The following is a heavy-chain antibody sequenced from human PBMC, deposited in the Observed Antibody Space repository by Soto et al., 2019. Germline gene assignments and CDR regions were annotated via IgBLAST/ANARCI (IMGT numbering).Heavy chain of an antibody. D-gene: IGHD5-12*01. CDR2: IYYSGST. Sequence: SETLSLTCTVSGVSISSGGYYWSWIRQHPGKGLEWIGYIYYSGSTYYNPSLKSRVTISVDTSKNQFSLKLSSVTAADTAVYYCASFEYSGYDSQFDYWGQGTLVTVSS. CDR1: GVSISSGGYY. V-gene: IGHV4-31*03. CDR3: ASFEYSGYDSQFDY. J-gene: IGHJ4*02.